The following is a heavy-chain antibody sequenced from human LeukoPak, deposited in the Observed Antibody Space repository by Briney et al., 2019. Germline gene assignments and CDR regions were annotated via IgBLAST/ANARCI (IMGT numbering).Heavy chain of an antibody. D-gene: IGHD5-24*01. CDR3: ARGRGWLQFDAFDI. V-gene: IGHV3-48*03. J-gene: IGHJ3*02. Sequence: GGSLRLSCAASGLTFRSYEMNWVRQAPGKGLEWVSYISSSGSTIYYADSVKGRFTISRDNAKNSLYLQMNSLRAEDTAVYYCARGRGWLQFDAFDIWGQGTMVSVSS. CDR2: ISSSGSTI. CDR1: GLTFRSYE.